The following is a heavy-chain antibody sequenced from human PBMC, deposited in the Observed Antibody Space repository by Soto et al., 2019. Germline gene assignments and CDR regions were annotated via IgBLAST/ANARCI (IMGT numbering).Heavy chain of an antibody. D-gene: IGHD2-15*01. CDR1: GFTVSSNY. V-gene: IGHV3-23*01. J-gene: IGHJ6*03. CDR2: ISGSGGST. Sequence: GGSLRLSCAASGFTVSSNYMSWVRQAPGKGLEWVSAISGSGGSTYYADSVKGRFTISRDNSTNTLYLQMNSLRAEDTAVYYCAKDPTVVALFDYMDVWGKGTTVTVS. CDR3: AKDPTVVALFDYMDV.